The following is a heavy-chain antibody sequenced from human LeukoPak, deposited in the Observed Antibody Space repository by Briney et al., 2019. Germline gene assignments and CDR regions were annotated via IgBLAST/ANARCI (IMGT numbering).Heavy chain of an antibody. Sequence: ASVKVSCKASGYTFTGYYMHWVRQAPGQGLEWMGWINPNSGGTNYAQKFQGRVTMTRDTSISTAYMELSRLRSDDTAVYCCARGRRITMVRGVMGVDYWGQGTLVTVSS. CDR1: GYTFTGYY. V-gene: IGHV1-2*02. CDR3: ARGRRITMVRGVMGVDY. D-gene: IGHD3-10*01. J-gene: IGHJ4*02. CDR2: INPNSGGT.